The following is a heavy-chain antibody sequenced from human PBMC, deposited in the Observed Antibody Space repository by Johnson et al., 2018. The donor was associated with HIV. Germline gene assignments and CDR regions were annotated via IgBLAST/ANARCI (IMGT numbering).Heavy chain of an antibody. J-gene: IGHJ3*02. Sequence: VQLVESGGGLVQPGGSLRLSCAASGFTFSSYDMHWVLQATGKRLAWVSAIGTAGDTYYPGSVKGRFTISRENAKNSLYLQMNSLRAGDTAVYYCARETVTSGAFDIWGQGTMVTFSS. CDR3: ARETVTSGAFDI. CDR1: GFTFSSYD. V-gene: IGHV3-13*01. CDR2: IGTAGDT. D-gene: IGHD4-11*01.